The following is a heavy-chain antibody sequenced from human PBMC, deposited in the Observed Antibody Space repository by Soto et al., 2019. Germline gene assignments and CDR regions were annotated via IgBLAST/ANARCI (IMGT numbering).Heavy chain of an antibody. V-gene: IGHV3-33*01. CDR1: GFTFSSYG. D-gene: IGHD3-9*01. Sequence: GGSLRLSCAASGFTFSSYGMHWVRQAPGKGLEWVAVIWYDGSNKYYADSVKGRFTISRDNSKNTLYLQMNSLGAEDTAVYYCARDPTGYHRHFQHWGQGTLVTVSS. J-gene: IGHJ1*01. CDR3: ARDPTGYHRHFQH. CDR2: IWYDGSNK.